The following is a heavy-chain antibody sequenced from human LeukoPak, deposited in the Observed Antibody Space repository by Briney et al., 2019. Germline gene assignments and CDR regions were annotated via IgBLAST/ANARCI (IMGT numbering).Heavy chain of an antibody. Sequence: SETLSLTCTVSSGSISNYHWSWIRQPAGKGLEWIGRISATGNTNYTPSLTSRVTISVDKSKNQFSLNLNSVTAADTAVYFCARVSSSGSFHDYWGQGARVTVSS. CDR3: ARVSSSGSFHDY. CDR1: SGSISNYH. V-gene: IGHV4-4*07. J-gene: IGHJ4*02. D-gene: IGHD6-19*01. CDR2: ISATGNT.